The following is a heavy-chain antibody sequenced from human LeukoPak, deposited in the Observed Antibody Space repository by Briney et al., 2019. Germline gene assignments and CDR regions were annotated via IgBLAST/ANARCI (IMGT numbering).Heavy chain of an antibody. J-gene: IGHJ4*02. CDR2: MSYDGRNT. CDR1: GFSFSTYG. D-gene: IGHD3-10*01. CDR3: AKDHRVGSSRGLDF. V-gene: IGHV3-30*18. Sequence: GRSLRLSCAASGFSFSTYGMHWVRQAPGKGLEWVAVMSYDGRNTNYVDSVKGRFTVSRDNSKNTLYLQMNSLRAEDTAVYYCAKDHRVGSSRGLDFWGQGTLVSAST.